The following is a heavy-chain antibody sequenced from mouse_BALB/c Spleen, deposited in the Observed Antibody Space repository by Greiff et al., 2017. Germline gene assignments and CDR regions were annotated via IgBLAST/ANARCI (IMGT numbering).Heavy chain of an antibody. CDR2: ISSGSSTI. V-gene: IGHV5-17*02. CDR3: ARNGNYEDYAMDY. D-gene: IGHD2-1*01. J-gene: IGHJ4*01. CDR1: GFTFSSFG. Sequence: EVQVVESGGGLVQPGGSRKLSCAASGFTFSSFGMHWVRQAPEKGLEWVAYISSGSSTIYYADTVKGRFTISRDNPKNTLFLQMTSLRSEDTAMYYCARNGNYEDYAMDYWGQGTSVTVSS.